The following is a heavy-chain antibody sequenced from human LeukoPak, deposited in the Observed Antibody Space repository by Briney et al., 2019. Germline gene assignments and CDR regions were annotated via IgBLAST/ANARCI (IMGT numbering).Heavy chain of an antibody. CDR3: ARHVDHCSSTSCTRKSLDY. CDR1: GDSSSTYY. J-gene: IGHJ4*02. Sequence: PSETLSLTCTVSGDSSSTYYWNWIRQPAGKGLEWIGRIYTTGITNYNPSLKSRVSVSVDTSKNQFSLKLSSVTAADTAVYYCARHVDHCSSTSCTRKSLDYWGQGTLVTVSS. V-gene: IGHV4-4*07. CDR2: IYTTGIT. D-gene: IGHD2-2*01.